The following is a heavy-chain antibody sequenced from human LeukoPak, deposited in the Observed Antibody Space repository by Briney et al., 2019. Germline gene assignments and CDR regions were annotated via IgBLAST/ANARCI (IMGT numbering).Heavy chain of an antibody. CDR3: TRGRIIVVVTALPLYFDY. V-gene: IGHV3-49*03. Sequence: SLRLSCTASGFTFGDYAMSWFRQAPGKGLEWVGFIISKTYGGTTEYAASVKGRFTISRDDSKSIAYLQINSLKTEDTAVYYCTRGRIIVVVTALPLYFDYWGQGTLVTDAS. CDR2: IISKTYGGTT. J-gene: IGHJ4*02. D-gene: IGHD2-21*02. CDR1: GFTFGDYA.